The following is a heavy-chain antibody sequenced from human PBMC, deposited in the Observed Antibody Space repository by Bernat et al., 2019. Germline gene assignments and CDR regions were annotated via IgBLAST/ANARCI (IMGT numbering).Heavy chain of an antibody. D-gene: IGHD6-19*01. V-gene: IGHV3-23*04. CDR2: ISGSGGST. CDR3: AKYSSGWYGMESGVAFDM. CDR1: GFTFSSYA. Sequence: EMQLVESGGGLVQPGGSLRLSCAASGFTFSSYAMSWVRQAPGKGLEWVSAISGSGGSTYYADSVKGRFTISRDNSKNTLYLQMNSLRAEDTAVYYCAKYSSGWYGMESGVAFDMWGQGTMVTVSS. J-gene: IGHJ3*02.